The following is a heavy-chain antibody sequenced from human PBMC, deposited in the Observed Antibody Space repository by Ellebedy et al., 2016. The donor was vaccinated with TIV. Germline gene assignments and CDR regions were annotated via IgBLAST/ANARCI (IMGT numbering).Heavy chain of an antibody. Sequence: SETLSLTXAVYGASFSGYYWSWIRQPPGKGLEWIGELNHVGSTNDNPSLKSRATISVDTSNNQFSLRLSSVTAADTAVYYCARGRGGSYSIPFDYWGQGTLVTVSS. V-gene: IGHV4-34*04. CDR1: GASFSGYY. CDR3: ARGRGGSYSIPFDY. CDR2: LNHVGST. J-gene: IGHJ4*02. D-gene: IGHD1-26*01.